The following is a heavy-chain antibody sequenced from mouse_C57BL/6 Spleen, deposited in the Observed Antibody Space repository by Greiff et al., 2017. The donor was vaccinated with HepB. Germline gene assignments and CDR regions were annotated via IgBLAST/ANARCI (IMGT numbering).Heavy chain of an antibody. J-gene: IGHJ2*01. D-gene: IGHD2-12*01. Sequence: DVKLVESEGGLVQPGSSMKLSCTASGFTFSDYYMAWVRQVPEKGLEWVANINYDGSSTYYLDSLKSRFIISRDNAKNILYLQMSSLKSEDTATYYCARGGETTGYFDYWGQGTTLTVSS. V-gene: IGHV5-16*01. CDR2: INYDGSST. CDR1: GFTFSDYY. CDR3: ARGGETTGYFDY.